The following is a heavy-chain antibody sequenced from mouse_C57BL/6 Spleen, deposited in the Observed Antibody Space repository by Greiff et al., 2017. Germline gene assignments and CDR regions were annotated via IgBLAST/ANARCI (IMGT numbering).Heavy chain of an antibody. CDR2: ISSGSSTL. CDR1: GFTFSDYG. V-gene: IGHV5-17*01. CDR3: ARPGSRYYFDY. D-gene: IGHD1-1*01. J-gene: IGHJ2*01. Sequence: EVMLVESGGGLVKPGGSLKLSCAASGFTFSDYGMHWVRQAPEKGLAWVAYISSGSSTLYYADTVKGRFTISRYNAKNTLFLQMTSLRSEDTAMYYCARPGSRYYFDYWGQGTTLTVSS.